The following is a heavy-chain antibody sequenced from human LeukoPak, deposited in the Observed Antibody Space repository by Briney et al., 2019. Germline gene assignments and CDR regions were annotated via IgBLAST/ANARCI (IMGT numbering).Heavy chain of an antibody. V-gene: IGHV3-23*01. D-gene: IGHD6-6*01. CDR2: FSGSGGVT. CDR1: GFTFSSFA. Sequence: GGSLRLSCAASGFTFSSFAMSWVRQAPGKGLEWVSTFSGSGGVTYYADSVKGRFTISGDNSRNTLYLQMNSLRAEDTAVYYCAKDEYSATWFDPWGQGTLVTVSS. CDR3: AKDEYSATWFDP. J-gene: IGHJ5*02.